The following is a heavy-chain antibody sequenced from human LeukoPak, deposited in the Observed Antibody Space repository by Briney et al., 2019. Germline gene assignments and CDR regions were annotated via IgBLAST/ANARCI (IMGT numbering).Heavy chain of an antibody. CDR2: ISYDGSNK. D-gene: IGHD3-22*01. V-gene: IGHV3-30-3*01. CDR1: GFTFSSYA. CDR3: ARDGNYYDSSGYPSR. Sequence: GGSLRLSCAASGFTFSSYAMHWVRQAPGKGLEWVAVISYDGSNKYYADSVKGRFTISRDNSKNTLYLQTNSLRAEDTAVYYCARDGNYYDSSGYPSRWGQGTLVTVSS. J-gene: IGHJ4*02.